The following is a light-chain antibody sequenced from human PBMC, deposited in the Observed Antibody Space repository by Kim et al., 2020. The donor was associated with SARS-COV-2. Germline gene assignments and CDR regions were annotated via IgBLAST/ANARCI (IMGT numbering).Light chain of an antibody. CDR3: SSYATAPTYWV. J-gene: IGLJ3*02. V-gene: IGLV2-23*02. CDR2: YVT. Sequence: QSALTQPASVSGSPGQSITISCNGSSSNVGSYNLVAWYQQHPGKAPKLMIDYVTYRPSGVSDRFSGSKSGHTASLTISGLQAEDEADYYCSSYATAPTYWVFGGGTQLTVL. CDR1: SSNVGSYNL.